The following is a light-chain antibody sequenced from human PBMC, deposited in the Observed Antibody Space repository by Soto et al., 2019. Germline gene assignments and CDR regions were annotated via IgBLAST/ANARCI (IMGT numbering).Light chain of an antibody. CDR3: HQHSNWSLT. V-gene: IGKV3-11*01. CDR2: DAS. Sequence: EIVLTQSPATLSLSPGERATLSCRASQSVSSYLAWYQQKPGQAPRLLIYDASNRATGIPARFSGSGSGTAVSLTISSLEPEDFAVYYCHQHSNWSLTFGGGTKVEIK. CDR1: QSVSSY. J-gene: IGKJ4*01.